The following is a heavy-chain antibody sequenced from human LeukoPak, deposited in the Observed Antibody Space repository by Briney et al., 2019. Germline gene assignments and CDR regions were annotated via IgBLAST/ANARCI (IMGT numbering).Heavy chain of an antibody. Sequence: PGGSLRLSCEASGFTFSNYAMNWVRQAPGKGLEWVSIIFGAGKNTTYYADSVKGRFTASRDNSKNTLYLQMTSLRPEDTAIYYCAKRNTMVRGGPCFDYWGRGILVTVSS. CDR2: IFGAGKNTT. CDR3: AKRNTMVRGGPCFDY. CDR1: GFTFSNYA. V-gene: IGHV3-23*01. J-gene: IGHJ4*02. D-gene: IGHD3-10*01.